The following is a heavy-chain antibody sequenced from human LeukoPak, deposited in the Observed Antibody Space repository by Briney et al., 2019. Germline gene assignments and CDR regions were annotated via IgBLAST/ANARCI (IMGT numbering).Heavy chain of an antibody. CDR1: GGSISTYY. J-gene: IGHJ4*02. V-gene: IGHV4-59*08. Sequence: SETLSLTCTFSGGSISTYYWSWIRQPPGRGLEWIGYIYYSGSTNYNPSLKSRVTISVDTSKNQFSLKLSSVTAADTAVYYCARRAPYGSGIQPLDYWGQGTLVTVSS. CDR3: ARRAPYGSGIQPLDY. D-gene: IGHD3-10*01. CDR2: IYYSGST.